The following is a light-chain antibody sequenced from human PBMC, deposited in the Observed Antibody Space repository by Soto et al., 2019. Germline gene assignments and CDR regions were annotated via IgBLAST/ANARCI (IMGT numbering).Light chain of an antibody. CDR2: DAS. CDR3: QQYNNWPVT. V-gene: IGKV3-15*01. J-gene: IGKJ3*01. CDR1: QSVSSN. Sequence: EIVMTQSPATLSVSPGERATLSCRASQSVSSNLAWYQQKPGQAPRLLIYDASTRATGIPARFSGSGSGTEFTLTISSLKSEDFADYYCQQYNNWPVTFGPATNVDIK.